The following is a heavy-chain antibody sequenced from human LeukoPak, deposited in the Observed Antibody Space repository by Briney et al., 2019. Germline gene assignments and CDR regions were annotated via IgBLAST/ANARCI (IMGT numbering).Heavy chain of an antibody. CDR2: ISGSSRTI. CDR1: GFTFSSYT. Sequence: GGSLRLSCAASGFTFSSYTMNWVRQAPGTGLKGLSSISGSSRTIYYADSVKGRFTISRDNAKNSLYLQMNSLRAEDPDVYYCARGAHPGWYWHYWGQGPLLSVSS. V-gene: IGHV3-48*01. J-gene: IGHJ4*02. D-gene: IGHD3-3*02. CDR3: ARGAHPGWYWHY.